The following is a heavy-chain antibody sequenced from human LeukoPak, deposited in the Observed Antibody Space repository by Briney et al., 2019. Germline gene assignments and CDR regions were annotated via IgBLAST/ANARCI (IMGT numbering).Heavy chain of an antibody. CDR3: ARETTTAIDY. D-gene: IGHD4-17*01. Sequence: SETLSLTCTVSGGSISSYHWSWIRQPPGKGLEWIGYIYYSGSTNYNPSLKSRVTISVDTSKNQFSLKLSSVTAADTAVYYCARETTTAIDYWGQGTLVTVSS. V-gene: IGHV4-59*01. J-gene: IGHJ4*02. CDR2: IYYSGST. CDR1: GGSISSYH.